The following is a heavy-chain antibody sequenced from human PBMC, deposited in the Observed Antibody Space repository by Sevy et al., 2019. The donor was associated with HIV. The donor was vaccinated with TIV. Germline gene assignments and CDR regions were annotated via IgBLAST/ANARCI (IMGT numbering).Heavy chain of an antibody. CDR1: GFTFSSYS. CDR2: ISSSSSYI. CDR3: ARAPGDYDEYY. J-gene: IGHJ4*02. D-gene: IGHD4-17*01. V-gene: IGHV3-21*01. Sequence: GGSLRLSCAASGFTFSSYSMNWVRQAPGKGLEWVSSISSSSSYIYYADSVKGRFTISRDNAKNSLYLQMNSLRAEDMAVYYCARAPGDYDEYYWGQGTLVTVSS.